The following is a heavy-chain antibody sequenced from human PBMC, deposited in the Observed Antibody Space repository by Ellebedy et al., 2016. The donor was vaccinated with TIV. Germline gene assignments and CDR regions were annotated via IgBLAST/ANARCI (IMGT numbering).Heavy chain of an antibody. V-gene: IGHV4-39*01. CDR3: ARHQPNTGWFDP. J-gene: IGHJ5*02. CDR2: VYYGGTS. D-gene: IGHD1-14*01. Sequence: SETLSLTXTVSGDSIKSSGYYWVWIRQPPGKGLEWIGSVYYGGTSYYSPSLKSRVTMSVDTSRSQFSLRVTSVTAADTAVYFCARHQPNTGWFDPWGQGTLVTVSS. CDR1: GDSIKSSGYY.